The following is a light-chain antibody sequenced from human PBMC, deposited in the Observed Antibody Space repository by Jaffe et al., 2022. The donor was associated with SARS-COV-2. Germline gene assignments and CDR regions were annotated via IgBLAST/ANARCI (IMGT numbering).Light chain of an antibody. Sequence: EIVMTQSPATLSVSPGERATLSCRASQSVSSNLAWYQQKPGQAHRLLMYAASTRATGIPARFSGSGSGTEFTLTISSLQSEDFAVYYCQQYENWPLTFGGGTKVEIK. J-gene: IGKJ4*01. V-gene: IGKV3-15*01. CDR1: QSVSSN. CDR2: AAS. CDR3: QQYENWPLT.